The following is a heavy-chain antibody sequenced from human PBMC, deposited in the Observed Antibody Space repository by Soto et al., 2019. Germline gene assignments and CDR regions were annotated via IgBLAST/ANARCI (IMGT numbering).Heavy chain of an antibody. CDR1: GGSITCAYY. D-gene: IGHD2-15*01. CDR2: IHYRGST. CDR3: ARVRDSFGLDV. V-gene: IGHV4-31*03. Sequence: NPSETLSLTCRLSGGSITCAYYLNWIRQHPGKGLEWIGSIHYRGSTYYNPSLKTRITISLDRSNNQFSLNLSSVTAADTAVYYCARVRDSFGLDVWGQGTTVTVSS. J-gene: IGHJ6*02.